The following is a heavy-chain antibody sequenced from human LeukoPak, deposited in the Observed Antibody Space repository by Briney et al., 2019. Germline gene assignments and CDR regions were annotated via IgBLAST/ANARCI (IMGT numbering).Heavy chain of an antibody. Sequence: PGGSRRLSCAASGFTFRDAWMTWVRQAPGKGLEWVGRIRSKTDGGTTDYAVSVQGRFTISRDDSKNTLYLQMSSLKTEDTAVYYCAKHIYGVVSIQQWGQGTLVTVSS. V-gene: IGHV3-15*01. D-gene: IGHD3-3*01. CDR1: GFTFRDAW. CDR3: AKHIYGVVSIQQ. J-gene: IGHJ1*01. CDR2: IRSKTDGGTT.